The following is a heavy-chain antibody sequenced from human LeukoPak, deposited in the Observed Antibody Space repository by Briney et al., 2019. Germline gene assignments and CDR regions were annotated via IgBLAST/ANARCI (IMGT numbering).Heavy chain of an antibody. D-gene: IGHD4-23*01. CDR1: GGSISSGGYS. J-gene: IGHJ4*02. CDR3: ARDYGGNPY. Sequence: SETLSLTCAVSGGSISSGGYSWSWIRQPPGKGLEWIGYIYHSGSTYYNPSLKSRVTISVDRSKNQFSLKLSSVTAADTAVYYCARDYGGNPYWGQGTLVTVSS. V-gene: IGHV4-30-2*01. CDR2: IYHSGST.